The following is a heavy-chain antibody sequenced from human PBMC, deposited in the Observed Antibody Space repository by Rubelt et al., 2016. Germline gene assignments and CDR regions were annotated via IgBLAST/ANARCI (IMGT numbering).Heavy chain of an antibody. Sequence: EVQLVESGGGLVQPGGSLRLSCAASGFTFSSYSMNWVRQAPGQGLEWVSYISSSTIYYADSVKGRFTISRDNSKNTLDLQMNSLRAEDTAVYYCARSVETDAFDIWGQGTMVTVSS. D-gene: IGHD1-1*01. J-gene: IGHJ3*02. CDR2: ISSSTI. CDR3: ARSVETDAFDI. CDR1: GFTFSSYS. V-gene: IGHV3-48*01.